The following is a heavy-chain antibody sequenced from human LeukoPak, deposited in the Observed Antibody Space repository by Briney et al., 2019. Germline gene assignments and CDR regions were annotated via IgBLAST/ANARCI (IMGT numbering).Heavy chain of an antibody. CDR2: IIPIFGTA. CDR1: GYTFTSYG. J-gene: IGHJ4*02. D-gene: IGHD3-10*01. Sequence: GASVKVSCKASGYTFTSYGISWVRQAPGQGLEWMGGIIPIFGTANYAQKFQGRVTITTDESTSTAYMELSSLRSEDTAVYYCAREGRPAGFYYGSGSYVWDYWGQGTLVTVSS. CDR3: AREGRPAGFYYGSGSYVWDY. V-gene: IGHV1-69*05.